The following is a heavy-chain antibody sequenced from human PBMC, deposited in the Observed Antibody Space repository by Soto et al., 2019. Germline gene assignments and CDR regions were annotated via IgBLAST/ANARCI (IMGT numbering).Heavy chain of an antibody. CDR3: ARDIVVVQASGMDV. CDR2: IIPILGIA. D-gene: IGHD2-2*01. CDR1: GGTFSSYT. V-gene: IGHV1-69*08. Sequence: QVQLVQSGAEVKKPGSSVKVSCKASGGTFSSYTISWVRQAPGQGLEWMGRIIPILGIANYAQKFQGRVTITADTYTSTAYMELSSLRSEDTAVYYCARDIVVVQASGMDVWGQGTTVTVSS. J-gene: IGHJ6*02.